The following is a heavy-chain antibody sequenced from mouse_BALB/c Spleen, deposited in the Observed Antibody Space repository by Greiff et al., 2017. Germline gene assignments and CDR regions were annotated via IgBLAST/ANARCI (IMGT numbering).Heavy chain of an antibody. D-gene: IGHD1-1*01. CDR1: GYSFTGYF. Sequence: VQLQQSGPELVKPGASVKISCKASGYSFTGYFMNWVMQSHGKSLEWIGRINPYNGDTFYNQKFKGKATLTVDKSSSTAHMELRSLASEDSAVYYCARGITKYFDVWGAGTTVTVSS. CDR2: INPYNGDT. J-gene: IGHJ1*01. CDR3: ARGITKYFDV. V-gene: IGHV1-20*02.